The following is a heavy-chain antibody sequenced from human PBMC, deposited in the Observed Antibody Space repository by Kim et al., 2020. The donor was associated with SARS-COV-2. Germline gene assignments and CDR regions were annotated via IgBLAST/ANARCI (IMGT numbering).Heavy chain of an antibody. Sequence: GGSLRLSCAASGFTFSDHYMDWVRQAPGKGLEWVGRTRNKANSYTTEYAASVKGRFTISRDDSKNSLYLQMNSLKTEDTAVYYCAREGGSIVGAPHAFDIWGQGTMVTVSS. CDR1: GFTFSDHY. J-gene: IGHJ3*02. D-gene: IGHD1-26*01. CDR3: AREGGSIVGAPHAFDI. CDR2: TRNKANSYTT. V-gene: IGHV3-72*01.